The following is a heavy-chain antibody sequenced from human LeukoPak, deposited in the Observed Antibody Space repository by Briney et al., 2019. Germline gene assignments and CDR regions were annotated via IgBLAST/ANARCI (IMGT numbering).Heavy chain of an antibody. V-gene: IGHV4-34*01. CDR1: GGSFSGYY. J-gene: IGHJ5*02. Sequence: SETLSLTCAVYGGSFSGYYWSWIRQPPGKGLEWIGEINHSGSTNYNPSLKSRVTISVDTSKNQFSLKLSSVTAADTAVYYCAIGGRSSWFHWFDPWGQGTLVTVSS. CDR3: AIGGRSSWFHWFDP. CDR2: INHSGST. D-gene: IGHD6-13*01.